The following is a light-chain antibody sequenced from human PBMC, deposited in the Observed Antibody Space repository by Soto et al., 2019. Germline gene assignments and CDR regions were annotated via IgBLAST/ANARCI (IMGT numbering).Light chain of an antibody. CDR3: QQRSTWPLT. Sequence: EIVLTQSPATLSLSPGERATLSCRASQSVSSFLVWYQQKPGQAPRLLMYDASNRATGIPARFSGSGSGTDFTLTISSLEPADFAVYCCQQRSTWPLTFGGGTKVEIK. CDR2: DAS. CDR1: QSVSSF. J-gene: IGKJ4*01. V-gene: IGKV3-11*01.